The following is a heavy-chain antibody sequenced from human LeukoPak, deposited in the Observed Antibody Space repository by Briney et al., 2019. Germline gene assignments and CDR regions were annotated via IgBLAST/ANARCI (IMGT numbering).Heavy chain of an antibody. CDR3: ARGGTYYYGSGSHDY. Sequence: KPSETLSLTCTVSGVSISSYYWSWIRQPPGKGLEWIGYIYYSGSTNYNPSLKSRVTISVDTSKNQFSLKLSSVTAADTAVYYCARGGTYYYGSGSHDYWGQGTLVTVSS. CDR2: IYYSGST. D-gene: IGHD3-10*01. CDR1: GVSISSYY. V-gene: IGHV4-59*01. J-gene: IGHJ4*02.